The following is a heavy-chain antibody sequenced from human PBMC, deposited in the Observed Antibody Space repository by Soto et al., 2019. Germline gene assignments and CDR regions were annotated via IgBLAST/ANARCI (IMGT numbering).Heavy chain of an antibody. CDR2: IIPIFGTA. D-gene: IGHD1-1*01. Sequence: SVKVSCKASGGTFSSYAISWVRQAPGKGLEWMGGIIPIFGTANYAQKFQGRVTITADESTSTAYMELSSLRSEDTAVYYCASNPYRFYYYYYGMDVWGQGTTVTVSS. CDR1: GGTFSSYA. V-gene: IGHV1-69*13. CDR3: ASNPYRFYYYYYGMDV. J-gene: IGHJ6*02.